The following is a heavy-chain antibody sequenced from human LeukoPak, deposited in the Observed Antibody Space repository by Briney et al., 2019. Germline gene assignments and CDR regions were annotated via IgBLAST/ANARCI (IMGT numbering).Heavy chain of an antibody. CDR2: IYYSGST. V-gene: IGHV4-59*08. CDR1: GGSISSYY. J-gene: IGHJ5*02. D-gene: IGHD3-3*01. Sequence: PSETLSLTCTVSGGSISSYYWSWIRQPPGKGLEWIGCIYYSGSTNYNPSLKSRVTISVDTSKNQFSLKLSSVTAADTAVYYCARRSYFDFWSGSGGNWLDPWGQGTLVTVSS. CDR3: ARRSYFDFWSGSGGNWLDP.